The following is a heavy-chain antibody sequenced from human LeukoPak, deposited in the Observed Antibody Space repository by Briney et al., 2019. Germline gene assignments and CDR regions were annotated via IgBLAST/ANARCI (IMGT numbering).Heavy chain of an antibody. D-gene: IGHD5-24*01. Sequence: GGPLRLSCAASGFTFSGSAMHWVRQASGKGLEWVGRIRSKANSYATAYAASVKGRFTISRDDSKNTAYLQMNSLKTEDTAVYYCTRRVEMANNLLRDYWGQGTLVTVSS. J-gene: IGHJ4*02. CDR3: TRRVEMANNLLRDY. CDR1: GFTFSGSA. CDR2: IRSKANSYAT. V-gene: IGHV3-73*01.